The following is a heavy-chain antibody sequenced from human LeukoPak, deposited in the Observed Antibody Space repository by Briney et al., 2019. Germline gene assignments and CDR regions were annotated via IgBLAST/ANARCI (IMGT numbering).Heavy chain of an antibody. J-gene: IGHJ4*02. D-gene: IGHD2-15*01. CDR1: GSTFSTYI. V-gene: IGHV3-21*01. Sequence: GAPLSLSSAAAGSTFSTYIMTCVRQAPAKGLEWVSSISTSSNTYYADTVRGRFTISRDNAKNSLYLQMNSLKDEDTAVYYCARGSFWGQGTLVTVSS. CDR2: ISTSSNT. CDR3: ARGSF.